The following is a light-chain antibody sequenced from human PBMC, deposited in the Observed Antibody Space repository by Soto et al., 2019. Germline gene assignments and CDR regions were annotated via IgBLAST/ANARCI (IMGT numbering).Light chain of an antibody. V-gene: IGKV3-15*01. J-gene: IGKJ5*01. CDR2: DAS. Sequence: EIVMTQSPATLSLSPGERVTLSCRASQSVSRDLAWYQQKPGQTPRLLMYDASTRATGVPVRFSGSGSGTEFTLTISSLQSEDFAIYYCQQRSNWPPITFGQGTRLEIK. CDR3: QQRSNWPPIT. CDR1: QSVSRD.